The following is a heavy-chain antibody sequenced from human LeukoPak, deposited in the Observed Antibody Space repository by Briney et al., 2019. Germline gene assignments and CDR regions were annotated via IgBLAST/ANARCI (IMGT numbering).Heavy chain of an antibody. CDR3: ARGGYSYGRVDY. Sequence: GGSLRLSCAASGFTFSSYWMHWVRQAPGKGLVWVSRINSDGSSTSYADSVKGRFTISRDNAKNTLYLQMNSLRAEDTAVYYCARGGYSYGRVDYWGQGTLVTVSS. J-gene: IGHJ4*02. D-gene: IGHD5-18*01. CDR1: GFTFSSYW. V-gene: IGHV3-74*01. CDR2: INSDGSST.